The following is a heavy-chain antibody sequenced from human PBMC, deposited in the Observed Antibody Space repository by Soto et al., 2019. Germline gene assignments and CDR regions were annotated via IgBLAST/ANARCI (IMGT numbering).Heavy chain of an antibody. CDR1: GFSLNTTGMC. D-gene: IGHD3-22*01. J-gene: IGHJ3*02. CDR3: ARSWNSRVKDTHDI. Sequence: SGPTLVNPSQTLTLTCTFSGFSLNTTGMCVSWIRQPPGKALEWLALIEWDGDKHYTTSLKTRLTVSKDTSKNQVVLTMTNMDPVDTATYYCARSWNSRVKDTHDIWGQGTMVTVSS. V-gene: IGHV2-70*13. CDR2: IEWDGDK.